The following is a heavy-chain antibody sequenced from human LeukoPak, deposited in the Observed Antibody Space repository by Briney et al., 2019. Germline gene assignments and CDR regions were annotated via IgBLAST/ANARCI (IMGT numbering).Heavy chain of an antibody. CDR2: INWNGGST. CDR3: ASGGIYYGAAFDF. D-gene: IGHD1-26*01. Sequence: PGGSLTLSCAASGFTFSSYTMNWARQAPGKGLEWVSGINWNGGSTGYADSVKGRFTISRDNAKNSLYLQMNSLRAEDTALYYCASGGIYYGAAFDFWGQGTLVTVSS. V-gene: IGHV3-20*04. J-gene: IGHJ4*02. CDR1: GFTFSSYT.